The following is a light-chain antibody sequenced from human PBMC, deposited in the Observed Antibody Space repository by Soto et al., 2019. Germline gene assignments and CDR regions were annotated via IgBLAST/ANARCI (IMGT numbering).Light chain of an antibody. CDR1: ISDVGGYDF. CDR3: SSYAGDNTHV. Sequence: QSALTQPPSASGSPGQSVTISCTGAISDVGGYDFVSWYQHHPGKAPKLMIYEVIKRPSGVPDRFSGSKSGNTASLTVSGLQAEDEADYYCSSYAGDNTHVFGTGTKVTVL. J-gene: IGLJ1*01. V-gene: IGLV2-8*01. CDR2: EVI.